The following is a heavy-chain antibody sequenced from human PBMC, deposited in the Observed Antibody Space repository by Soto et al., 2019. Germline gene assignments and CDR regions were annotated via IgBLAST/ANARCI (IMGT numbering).Heavy chain of an antibody. Sequence: QITLKESGPTVVKPTQTLTLTCTFSFFSLDTSGVGVGWIRQPPGKALEWLALIYWDDDKRYNPSLKSRLTISNDTSKNQVFLTMTNMDPVDTATYYCTRRAREYSGYHFGGYFDYGGHGTLVTVSS. J-gene: IGHJ4*01. D-gene: IGHD5-12*01. CDR1: FFSLDTSGVG. V-gene: IGHV2-5*02. CDR2: IYWDDDK. CDR3: TRRAREYSGYHFGGYFDY.